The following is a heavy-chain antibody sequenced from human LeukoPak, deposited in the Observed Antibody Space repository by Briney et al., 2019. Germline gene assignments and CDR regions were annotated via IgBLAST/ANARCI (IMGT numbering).Heavy chain of an antibody. CDR1: GGSLSGYY. V-gene: IGHV4-59*12. CDR2: IYSSGST. D-gene: IGHD3-3*01. CDR3: ARDDFWGGYYYYMDV. J-gene: IGHJ6*03. Sequence: SETLSLTCTVSGGSLSGYYWNWIRQPPGKGLEWIGYIYSSGSTTYNPSLKSRVTISVDTSKNQFSLKLSSVTAADTAVYYCARDDFWGGYYYYMDVWGKGTTVTVSS.